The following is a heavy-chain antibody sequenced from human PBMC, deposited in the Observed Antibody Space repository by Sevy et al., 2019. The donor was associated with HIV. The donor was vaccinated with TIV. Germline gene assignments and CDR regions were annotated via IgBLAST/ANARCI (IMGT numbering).Heavy chain of an antibody. CDR3: ARVSVGEYCSSTSCSYYYYYGMDV. CDR2: IIPIFGTA. J-gene: IGHJ6*02. V-gene: IGHV1-69*13. D-gene: IGHD2-2*01. CDR1: GGTFSSYA. Sequence: ASVKVSCKASGGTFSSYAINWVRQAPGQGLEWMGGIIPIFGTANYAQKFQGRVTITADESTSTAYMELSSLRSEDTAVYYCARVSVGEYCSSTSCSYYYYYGMDVWGQGTTVTVSS.